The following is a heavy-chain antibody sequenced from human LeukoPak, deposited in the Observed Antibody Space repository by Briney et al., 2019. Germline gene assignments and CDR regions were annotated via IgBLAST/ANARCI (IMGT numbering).Heavy chain of an antibody. J-gene: IGHJ3*02. V-gene: IGHV4-39*01. D-gene: IGHD6-13*01. CDR3: AKGLYSSSWYGHAFDI. Sequence: SETLSLTCTVSGGSISSSSYYWGWIRQPPGKGLEWIGSIYYSGSTYYNPSLKSRVTISVDTSKNQFSLKLSSVTAADTAVYYCAKGLYSSSWYGHAFDIWGQGTMVTVSS. CDR2: IYYSGST. CDR1: GGSISSSSYY.